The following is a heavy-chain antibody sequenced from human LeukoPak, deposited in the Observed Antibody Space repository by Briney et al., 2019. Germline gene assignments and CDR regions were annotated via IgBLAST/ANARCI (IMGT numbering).Heavy chain of an antibody. Sequence: GGSLRLSCAASGFTFSSYAMSWVRQAPGKGLERVSAISGSGGGTYYADSVKGRFTISRDNSKNTLYLQMNSLRAEDTAVYYCAKDITAMGDYWGQGTLVTVSS. CDR1: GFTFSSYA. D-gene: IGHD5-18*01. J-gene: IGHJ4*02. CDR2: ISGSGGGT. V-gene: IGHV3-23*01. CDR3: AKDITAMGDY.